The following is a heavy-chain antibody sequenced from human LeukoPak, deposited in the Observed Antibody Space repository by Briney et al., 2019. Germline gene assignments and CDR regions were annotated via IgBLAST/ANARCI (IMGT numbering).Heavy chain of an antibody. CDR2: INHSGST. D-gene: IGHD3-10*01. CDR1: GDSITGYY. V-gene: IGHV4-34*01. J-gene: IGHJ5*02. CDR3: ARRFVPPFDP. Sequence: PSETLSLTCSVSGDSITGYYWSWIRQPPGKGLEWIGEINHSGSTNYNPSLKSRVTISVDTSKNQFSLKLSSVTAADTAVYYCARRFVPPFDPWGQGTLVTVSS.